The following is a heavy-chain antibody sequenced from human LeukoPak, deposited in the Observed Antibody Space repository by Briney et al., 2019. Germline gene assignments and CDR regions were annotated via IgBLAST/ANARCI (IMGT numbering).Heavy chain of an antibody. CDR1: GDTISSSRFF. CDR2: LSDRGSP. J-gene: IGHJ4*02. D-gene: IGHD6-19*01. Sequence: PSETLSLTCTVSGDTISSSRFFWAWIRQPPGKGLEWIASLSDRGSPKYSPSFQSRVSIFTDTAKNQLSLNLRSVTAADTAVYYCARDANYRDRSGSPSPFDFWGQGILVTVSS. CDR3: ARDANYRDRSGSPSPFDF. V-gene: IGHV4-39*02.